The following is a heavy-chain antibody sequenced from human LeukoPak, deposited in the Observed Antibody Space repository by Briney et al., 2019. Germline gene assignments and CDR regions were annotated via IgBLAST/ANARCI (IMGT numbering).Heavy chain of an antibody. CDR2: ISYSGST. CDR1: GGSITSSSYY. J-gene: IGHJ5*02. Sequence: PSETLSLTCTVSGGSITSSSYYWGWIRQPPGKGLEWIGSISYSGSTYYNPSLKSRVTISVDTSKNQFSLKLSSVTAADTAVYYCARGHWEGYSSGWYMGTRLPLGWFDPWGQGTLVTVSS. V-gene: IGHV4-39*01. CDR3: ARGHWEGYSSGWYMGTRLPLGWFDP. D-gene: IGHD6-19*01.